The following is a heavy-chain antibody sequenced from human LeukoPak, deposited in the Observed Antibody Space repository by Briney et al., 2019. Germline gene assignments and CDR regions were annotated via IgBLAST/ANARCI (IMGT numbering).Heavy chain of an antibody. D-gene: IGHD3-9*01. Sequence: ASVKVSCKASGYTFTGYYMHWVRQAPGQGLEWMGWINPNSGGTNYAQKFQGRVTMTRDTSISTACMELSRLRSDDTAVYYCARDLSITISPVDVWGQGTTVTVSS. CDR3: ARDLSITISPVDV. V-gene: IGHV1-2*02. J-gene: IGHJ6*02. CDR2: INPNSGGT. CDR1: GYTFTGYY.